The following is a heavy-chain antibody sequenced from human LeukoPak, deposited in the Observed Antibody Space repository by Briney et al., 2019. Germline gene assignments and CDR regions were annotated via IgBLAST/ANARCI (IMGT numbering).Heavy chain of an antibody. CDR2: INPNSGGT. CDR3: AVMFRGVVNRLDY. V-gene: IGHV1-2*02. Sequence: GASVKVSCKASGCTFTGDYMHWVRQAPGQGLEWMGWINPNSGGTNYAQKFQGRVTMTRDTSISTAYMELSRLRSDDTAMYYSAVMFRGVVNRLDYWGQGTLVTVSS. D-gene: IGHD3-10*01. J-gene: IGHJ4*02. CDR1: GCTFTGDY.